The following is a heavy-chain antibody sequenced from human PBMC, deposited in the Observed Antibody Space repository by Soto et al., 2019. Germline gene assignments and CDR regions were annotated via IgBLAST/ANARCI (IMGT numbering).Heavy chain of an antibody. J-gene: IGHJ4*02. CDR1: GFTVSSTY. V-gene: IGHV3-66*01. CDR2: LYAGGNT. CDR3: TITSIGGNYYFDY. D-gene: IGHD1-7*01. Sequence: GGSLRLSCAASGFTVSSTYMNWVRQSPGKGLEWVSVLYAGGNTYYADSVKGRFTISRDNSKNTLHLEMNSLRAEDTAVYYCTITSIGGNYYFDYWGPGTLVTVSS.